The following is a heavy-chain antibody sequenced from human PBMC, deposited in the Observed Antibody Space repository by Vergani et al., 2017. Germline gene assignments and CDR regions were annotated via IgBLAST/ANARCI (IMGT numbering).Heavy chain of an antibody. CDR3: ARAYGRYDWFDY. J-gene: IGHJ4*01. CDR1: GFTFSPFA. CDR2: VSFDSSNI. V-gene: IGHV3-30*07. Sequence: QVRLVESGGGVVQPGKSLRLSCAASGFTFSPFAFHWVRQAPGKGLEWVAVVSFDSSNIFYADSVKGRVTISRDNSKNTLYLQMNSLRVEDTAVYYCARAYGRYDWFDYWGQRTLVTVSS. D-gene: IGHD1-20*01.